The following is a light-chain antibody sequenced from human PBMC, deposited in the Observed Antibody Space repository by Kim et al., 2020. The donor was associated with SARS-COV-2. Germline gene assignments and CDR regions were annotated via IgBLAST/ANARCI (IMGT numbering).Light chain of an antibody. J-gene: IGKJ4*01. Sequence: EVVLTQSPATLSLSPGETATLSCRASQSISRYLAWYQQKPGQAPRLLIYDASNRATGIPARFTGSGSGTDFTLTINSLEPEDFAVYYCQQRSDWPHTFGGGTKVDIK. CDR3: QQRSDWPHT. CDR1: QSISRY. CDR2: DAS. V-gene: IGKV3-11*01.